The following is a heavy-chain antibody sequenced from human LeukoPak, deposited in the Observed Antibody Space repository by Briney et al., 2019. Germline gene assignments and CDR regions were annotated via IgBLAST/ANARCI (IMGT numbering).Heavy chain of an antibody. D-gene: IGHD3-10*01. Sequence: GGSLRLSCAASGFIFSTYGMHWVRQAPGKGLEWVAVIWYDGSDIYYADSVKGRFTISRDNSKNTLYLQVNSLRAEDTAVYYCARDLSMARGPPDYWGQGTLVTVSS. CDR3: ARDLSMARGPPDY. CDR1: GFIFSTYG. V-gene: IGHV3-33*01. J-gene: IGHJ4*02. CDR2: IWYDGSDI.